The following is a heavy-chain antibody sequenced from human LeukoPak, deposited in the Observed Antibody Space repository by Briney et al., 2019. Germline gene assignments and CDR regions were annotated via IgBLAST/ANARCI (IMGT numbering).Heavy chain of an antibody. CDR1: GFTFSSYG. Sequence: GGSLRLSCSASGFTFSSYGMHWVRQAPGKGLEYVSGISNKGGSTYYADSVKGRFTISRDNSKNTLHLQMSSLRADDTAVYYCVKSGTWADFDSWGQETLVTVSS. CDR3: VKSGTWADFDS. CDR2: ISNKGGST. J-gene: IGHJ4*02. D-gene: IGHD1-26*01. V-gene: IGHV3-64D*09.